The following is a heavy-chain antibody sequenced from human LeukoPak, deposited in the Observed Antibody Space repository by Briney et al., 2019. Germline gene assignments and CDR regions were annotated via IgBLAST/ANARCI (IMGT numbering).Heavy chain of an antibody. V-gene: IGHV3-21*01. CDR3: ARGALGLSGRIVDAFDI. CDR2: ISSSSTYI. J-gene: IGHJ3*02. Sequence: GGSLRLSCAASGFIFSSYTMNWVRQAPGKGLEWVSSISSSSTYIYFVDSVRGRFTMSRDNAKNSLYLQMNSLRAEDTAVYYCARGALGLSGRIVDAFDIWGQGTMVTVSS. D-gene: IGHD2-15*01. CDR1: GFIFSSYT.